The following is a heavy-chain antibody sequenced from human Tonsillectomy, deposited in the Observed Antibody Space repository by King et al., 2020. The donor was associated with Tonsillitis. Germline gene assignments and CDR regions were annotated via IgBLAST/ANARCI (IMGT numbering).Heavy chain of an antibody. V-gene: IGHV3-23*04. CDR1: GFTFSTYA. Sequence: VQLVESGGGLAQPGGSLRLSCAASGFTFSTYAMNWVRQAQGKGLEWVSAISGSGGSTYSAASVQGRFTISRDNSKNTLFLQINSLRAEDTAVYYCAKEGSPGGDYESGGYFYFDSWGQGTQVTVSS. CDR3: AKEGSPGGDYESGGYFYFDS. J-gene: IGHJ4*02. D-gene: IGHD4-17*01. CDR2: ISGSGGST.